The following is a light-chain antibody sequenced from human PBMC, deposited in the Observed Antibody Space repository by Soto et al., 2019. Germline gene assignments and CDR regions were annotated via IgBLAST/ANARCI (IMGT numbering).Light chain of an antibody. CDR1: SSDVGDHNY. CDR2: AVS. CDR3: SSYTTSSTVI. V-gene: IGLV2-14*03. J-gene: IGLJ2*01. Sequence: QSALTQPASVSGSPGQSITISCTGTSSDVGDHNYVSWYQQQPGKAPKLMIYAVSNRPSGVSNRFSGSTSGNTASLTISGLPADDEAHYYCSSYTTSSTVIFGGGTKLTVL.